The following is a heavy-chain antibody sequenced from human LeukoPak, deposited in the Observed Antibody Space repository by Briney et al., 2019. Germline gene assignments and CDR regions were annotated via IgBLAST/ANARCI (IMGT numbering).Heavy chain of an antibody. CDR3: AREPPLWFGELTHYYFDY. J-gene: IGHJ4*02. D-gene: IGHD3-10*01. V-gene: IGHV3-20*04. CDR2: INWNGGST. Sequence: PGGSLRLSCAASGFTFDDYGMSWVRQAPGKGLEWVSGINWNGGSTGYADSVKGRFTISRDNAKNSLYLQMNSLRAEDTAVYYCAREPPLWFGELTHYYFDYWGQGTLVTVSS. CDR1: GFTFDDYG.